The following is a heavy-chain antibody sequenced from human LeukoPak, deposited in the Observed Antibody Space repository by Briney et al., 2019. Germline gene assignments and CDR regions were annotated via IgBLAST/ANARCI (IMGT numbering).Heavy chain of an antibody. V-gene: IGHV4-30-2*01. CDR2: IYHSGST. D-gene: IGHD3-16*02. CDR3: ARGVQYYDYVWGSYRYYFDY. J-gene: IGHJ4*02. CDR1: GGSISSGGYS. Sequence: KTSETLSLTCAVSGGSISSGGYSWSWIRQPPGKGLEWIGYIYHSGSTYYNPSLKSRVTISVDRSKNQFSLKLSSVTAADTAVYYCARGVQYYDYVWGSYRYYFDYWGQGTLVTVSS.